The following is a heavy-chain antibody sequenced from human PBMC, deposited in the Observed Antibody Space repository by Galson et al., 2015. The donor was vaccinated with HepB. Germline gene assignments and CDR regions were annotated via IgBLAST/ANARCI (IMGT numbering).Heavy chain of an antibody. CDR3: YVGHYFNS. J-gene: IGHJ4*02. D-gene: IGHD3-16*01. Sequence: TLRLSCAASGITFTNFWLTWVRQAPGKGLEWVASIKKDGTQRNYVDSVKGRFTISRDNAKQSLYLQMDGLRAEDTAIYYCYVGHYFNSWGQRTLVTVSS. CDR2: IKKDGTQR. V-gene: IGHV3-7*01. CDR1: GITFTNFW.